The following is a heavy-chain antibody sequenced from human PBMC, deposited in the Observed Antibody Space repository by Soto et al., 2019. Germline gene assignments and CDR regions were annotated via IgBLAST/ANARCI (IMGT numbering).Heavy chain of an antibody. CDR1: GFTFSSYA. CDR2: ISYDGSNK. CDR3: ARDPPNYDCWSGYYRTNWYFDL. V-gene: IGHV3-30-3*01. Sequence: QVQLVESGGGVVQPGRSLRLSCAASGFTFSSYAMHWVRQAPGKGLEWVAVISYDGSNKYYADYVKGRFTIPRDNSKETLYLQMNSLRAEDTAVYYCARDPPNYDCWSGYYRTNWYFDLWGRGTLVTVSS. J-gene: IGHJ2*01. D-gene: IGHD3-3*01.